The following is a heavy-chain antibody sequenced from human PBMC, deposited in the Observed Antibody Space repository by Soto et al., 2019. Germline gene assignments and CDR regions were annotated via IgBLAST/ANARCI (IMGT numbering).Heavy chain of an antibody. D-gene: IGHD2-2*01. J-gene: IGHJ4*02. CDR3: ARGHIGCSSTSCYVYYFDY. CDR1: GGSISSYY. Sequence: PSETLSLTCTVSGGSISSYYWSWIRQPPGKGLEWIGYIYYSGSTNYNPSLKSRVTISVDTSKNQFSLKLSSVTAADTAVYYCARGHIGCSSTSCYVYYFDYWGQGTLVTVSS. V-gene: IGHV4-59*01. CDR2: IYYSGST.